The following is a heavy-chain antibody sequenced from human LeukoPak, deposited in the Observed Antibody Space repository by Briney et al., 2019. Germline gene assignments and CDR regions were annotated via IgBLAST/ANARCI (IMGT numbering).Heavy chain of an antibody. D-gene: IGHD1-26*01. V-gene: IGHV3-30*18. J-gene: IGHJ4*02. CDR3: AKGGEWELETDY. CDR1: GFTFNSYA. Sequence: GGSLRLSCAASGFTFNSYAMSWVRQAPGKGLEWVAVISYDGSNKYYADSVKGRFTISRDNSKNTLYLQMNSLRAEDTAVYYCAKGGEWELETDYWGQGTLVTVSS. CDR2: ISYDGSNK.